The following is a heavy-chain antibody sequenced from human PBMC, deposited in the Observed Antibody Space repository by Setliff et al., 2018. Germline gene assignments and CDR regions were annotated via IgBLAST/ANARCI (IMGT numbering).Heavy chain of an antibody. CDR3: ARPGRSNYWDSFDY. V-gene: IGHV3-23*01. J-gene: IGHJ4*02. CDR1: GFTFSDYA. Sequence: PGGSLRLSCAASGFTFSDYAMSWVRQAPGKGLEWVSTISGSAGSIHLADSVKGRFTISRDNSKNTLFLQMDSLRAEDTAVYYCARPGRSNYWDSFDYWGQGILVTVSS. D-gene: IGHD3-10*01. CDR2: ISGSAGSI.